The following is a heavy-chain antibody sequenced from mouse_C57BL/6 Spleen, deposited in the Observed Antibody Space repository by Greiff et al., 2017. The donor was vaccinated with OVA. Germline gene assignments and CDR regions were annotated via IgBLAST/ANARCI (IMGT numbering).Heavy chain of an antibody. CDR1: GYTFTSYW. Sequence: QVHVKQPGAELVRPGSSVKLSCKASGYTFTSYWMHWVKQRPIQGLEWIGNIDPSDSETHYNQKFKDKATLTVDKSSSTAYMQLSSLTSEDSAVYYCARSPSYDGYLAWFAYWGQGTLVTVSA. V-gene: IGHV1-52*01. D-gene: IGHD2-3*01. J-gene: IGHJ3*01. CDR2: IDPSDSET. CDR3: ARSPSYDGYLAWFAY.